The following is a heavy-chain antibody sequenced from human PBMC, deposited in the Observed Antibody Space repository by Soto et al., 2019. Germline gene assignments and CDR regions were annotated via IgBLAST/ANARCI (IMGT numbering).Heavy chain of an antibody. V-gene: IGHV3-23*01. D-gene: IGHD2-21*02. J-gene: IGHJ4*02. Sequence: EVQLLESGGGLVQPGGSLRLSCAASGFTFSSYAMSWVRQAPGKGLEWVSAISGSGGSTYYADSVKGRFTISRDNSKNTLYLQMNSLRAEDTAVYYCAKRYCGGDCYPDLYYFDYWGQGTLVTVSS. CDR1: GFTFSSYA. CDR3: AKRYCGGDCYPDLYYFDY. CDR2: ISGSGGST.